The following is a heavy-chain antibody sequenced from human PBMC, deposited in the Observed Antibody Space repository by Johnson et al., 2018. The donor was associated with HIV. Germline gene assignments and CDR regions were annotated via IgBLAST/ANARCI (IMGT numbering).Heavy chain of an antibody. D-gene: IGHD3-10*01. J-gene: IGHJ3*02. CDR2: IYSGGST. CDR1: GFTVSSNY. V-gene: IGHV3-66*03. Sequence: VQLVESGGGLIQPGGSLRLSCAASGFTVSSNYMNWVRQAPGKGLEWVSVIYSGGSTYYADSVKGRFTISRDKSKNTLYLQMNSLRPEDTAVYYCAMLFLHAFDIWGQGTMVTVSS. CDR3: AMLFLHAFDI.